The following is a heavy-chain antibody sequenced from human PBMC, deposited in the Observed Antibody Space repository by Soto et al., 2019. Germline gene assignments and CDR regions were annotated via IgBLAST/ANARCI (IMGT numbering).Heavy chain of an antibody. Sequence: SETLSLTCTVSGGSISSSSYYWGWIRQPPGKGLEWIGSIYYSGSTYYNPSLKSRVTISVDTSKNQFSLKLRSLRSDDTAVYYCARDREIMITFGGVIDYFDYWGQGTLVTVSS. CDR2: IYYSGST. CDR1: GGSISSSSYY. D-gene: IGHD3-16*02. J-gene: IGHJ4*02. V-gene: IGHV4-39*07. CDR3: ARDREIMITFGGVIDYFDY.